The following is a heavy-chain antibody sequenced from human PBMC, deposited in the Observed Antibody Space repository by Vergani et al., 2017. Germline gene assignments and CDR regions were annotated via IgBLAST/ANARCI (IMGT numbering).Heavy chain of an antibody. CDR1: GFTFSSYA. Sequence: EVQLLESGGGLVQPGGSLRLSCAASGFTFSSYAMSWVRQVPGKGLEWGSGTSGSGGNTYYANSVKGRFTISRDNSKNTLYLQMNSLRADDTAVYYCAKGVYCSSTSCYEGRGFYYGMSVWGQGTTVTFSS. V-gene: IGHV3-23*01. J-gene: IGHJ6*02. CDR3: AKGVYCSSTSCYEGRGFYYGMSV. D-gene: IGHD2-2*01. CDR2: TSGSGGNT.